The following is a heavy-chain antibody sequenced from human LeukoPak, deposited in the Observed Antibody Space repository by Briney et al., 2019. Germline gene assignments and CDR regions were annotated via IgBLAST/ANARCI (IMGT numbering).Heavy chain of an antibody. D-gene: IGHD3-3*01. CDR3: ARATGFGVVIKGFDP. CDR2: INPNSGGT. Sequence: ASVKVSCKASGYTFTGYYMHWVRQAPGQGLEWIGWINPNSGGTNYAQKFQGRVTMTRDTSISTAYMELSRLRSDDTAVYYCARATGFGVVIKGFDPWGQGTLVTVSS. CDR1: GYTFTGYY. J-gene: IGHJ5*02. V-gene: IGHV1-2*02.